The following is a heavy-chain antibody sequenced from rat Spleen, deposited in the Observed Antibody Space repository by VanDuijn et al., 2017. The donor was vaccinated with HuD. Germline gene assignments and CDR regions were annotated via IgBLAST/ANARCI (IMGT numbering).Heavy chain of an antibody. Sequence: EVPLQESGPGLVKPSQSLSLTCSVTGYSIASSYRWTWIRKFPGSRLAWMGYIDRAGKTNYNPSLKSRISITRDTSKNQFFLQVNSVTTEDTATYYCTTGGYYGYTYGFAYWGQGTQVTVSS. CDR1: GYSIASSYR. CDR2: IDRAGKT. D-gene: IGHD1-9*01. J-gene: IGHJ3*01. CDR3: TTGGYYGYTYGFAY. V-gene: IGHV3-3*01.